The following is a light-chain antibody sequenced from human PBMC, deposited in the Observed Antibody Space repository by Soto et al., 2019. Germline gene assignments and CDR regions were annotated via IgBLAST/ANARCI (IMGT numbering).Light chain of an antibody. CDR1: ESISSW. Sequence: DILMTQSPSTLSASVGDRVTITCRASESISSWLAWYQQKPGKAPNLLIYKASNLESGVPSRFSGSGSGTEFTLTISSLQPDDSATYYCQQYNSFSTFGQGTKVEIK. CDR2: KAS. V-gene: IGKV1-5*03. CDR3: QQYNSFST. J-gene: IGKJ1*01.